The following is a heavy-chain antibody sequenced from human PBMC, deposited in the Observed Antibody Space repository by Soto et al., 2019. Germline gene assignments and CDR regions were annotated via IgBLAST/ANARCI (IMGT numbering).Heavy chain of an antibody. CDR3: ARPQDYSGYFDY. Sequence: QVQLMQSGPEVKKPGASVKVSCKASGYTFSNYDITWVRQAPGQGLEWMGWISTYNGNTDYAQKLQGRVTMTTDTSTSTAYMELRSLRSDDTAVYYWARPQDYSGYFDYWGQGTLVTVSS. V-gene: IGHV1-18*04. CDR2: ISTYNGNT. CDR1: GYTFSNYD. D-gene: IGHD2-15*01. J-gene: IGHJ4*02.